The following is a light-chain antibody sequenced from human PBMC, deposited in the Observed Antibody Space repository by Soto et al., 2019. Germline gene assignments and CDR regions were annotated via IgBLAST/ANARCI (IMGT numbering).Light chain of an antibody. CDR2: GAS. CDR1: QSVSSN. Sequence: EIGVTQSPSTLSVSPGERATLSCRASQSVSSNLAWYQQKPGRAPRLLIYGASTRATGMPARFSGSGSGTEFTLTISSLQSEDFAVYYCQQYNDWPPTFGQGTKVDIK. CDR3: QQYNDWPPT. V-gene: IGKV3-15*01. J-gene: IGKJ1*01.